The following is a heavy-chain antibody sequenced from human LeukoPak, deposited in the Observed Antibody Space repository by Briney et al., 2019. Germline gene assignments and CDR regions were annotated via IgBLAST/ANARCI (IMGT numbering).Heavy chain of an antibody. CDR3: EKQLDSGNYYPTGDDY. CDR1: GFTLSIYS. Sequence: PGGSLRLSWAASGFTLSIYSTSWVRQAPGKGLEWVSAISTSGADTYYADSGKGRFTISKDTSNNTVYLQMKSLRDEDTAVYYCEKQLDSGNYYPTGDDYWGQGTLVTVSS. CDR2: ISTSGADT. V-gene: IGHV3-23*01. J-gene: IGHJ4*02. D-gene: IGHD3-10*01.